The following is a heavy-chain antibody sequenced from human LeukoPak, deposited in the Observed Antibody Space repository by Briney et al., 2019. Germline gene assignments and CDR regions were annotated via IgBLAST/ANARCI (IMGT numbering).Heavy chain of an antibody. Sequence: PGGSLRLSCAASGFTFSSYEMNWVRQAPGKGLEWVSYISSSGSTIYYADSVKGRFTISRDNAKNSLYLRMNSLRAEDTAVYYCARVQYGSGSYSVDYWGQGTLVTVSS. CDR3: ARVQYGSGSYSVDY. CDR2: ISSSGSTI. CDR1: GFTFSSYE. J-gene: IGHJ4*02. V-gene: IGHV3-48*03. D-gene: IGHD3-10*01.